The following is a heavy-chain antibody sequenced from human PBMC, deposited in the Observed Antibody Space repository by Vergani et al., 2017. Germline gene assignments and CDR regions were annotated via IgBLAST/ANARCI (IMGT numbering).Heavy chain of an antibody. CDR1: GGSISSYY. Sequence: QVQLQQWGAGLLKPSETLSLTCAVYGGSISSYYWSWIRQPPGKGLEWIGYIYYSGSTNYNPSLKSRVTISVDTSKNQFSLKLSSVTAADTAVYYCARAGGGFGELFNYYYYGMDVWGQGTTVTVSS. CDR3: ARAGGGFGELFNYYYYGMDV. V-gene: IGHV4-59*01. CDR2: IYYSGST. D-gene: IGHD3-10*01. J-gene: IGHJ6*02.